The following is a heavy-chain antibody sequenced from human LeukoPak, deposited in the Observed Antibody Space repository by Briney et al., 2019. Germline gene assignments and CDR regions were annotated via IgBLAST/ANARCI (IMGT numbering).Heavy chain of an antibody. J-gene: IGHJ6*02. CDR2: ISYDGSNK. D-gene: IGHD2-8*01. V-gene: IGHV3-30*18. Sequence: PGGSLRLSCAASGFTFSSYGMHWVRQAPGKGLEWVAVISYDGSNKYYADSVKGRFTISRDNSKNTLYLQMNSLRAEDTAVYYCAKSMDPYYYYYYGMDVWGQGTTVTVSS. CDR1: GFTFSSYG. CDR3: AKSMDPYYYYYYGMDV.